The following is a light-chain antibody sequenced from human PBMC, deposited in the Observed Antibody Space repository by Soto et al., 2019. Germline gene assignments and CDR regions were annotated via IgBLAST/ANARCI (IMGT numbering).Light chain of an antibody. CDR2: DVS. CDR3: SSYTSSSTLV. J-gene: IGLJ2*01. Sequence: QSALTQPASVSGSPGQSITISCTGTSSDVGGYNYVSWYQQHPGKAPKLMIYDVSNRPSGVSXRFSGSXSGNTASLTISGLQAEDEADYYCSSYTSSSTLVFGGGTKLTVL. V-gene: IGLV2-14*01. CDR1: SSDVGGYNY.